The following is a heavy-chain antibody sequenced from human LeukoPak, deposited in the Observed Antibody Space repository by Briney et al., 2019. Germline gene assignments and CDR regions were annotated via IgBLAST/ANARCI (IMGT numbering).Heavy chain of an antibody. CDR3: ARGDWGFPFDY. Sequence: SETLSLTCAVYGVSFSGYYWSRIRQPPGKGLEWIGEINHSGSTNYNPSLKSRVTISVDTSKNQFSLKLSSVTAADTAVYYCARGDWGFPFDYWGQGTLVTVSS. D-gene: IGHD3-9*01. V-gene: IGHV4-34*01. CDR1: GVSFSGYY. CDR2: INHSGST. J-gene: IGHJ4*02.